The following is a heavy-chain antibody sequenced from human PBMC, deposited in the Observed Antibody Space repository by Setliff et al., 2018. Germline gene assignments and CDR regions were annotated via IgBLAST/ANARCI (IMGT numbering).Heavy chain of an antibody. Sequence: GASVKVSCKASGYTFTSYYMHWVRQAPGQGLEWMGVINPSGGSTTYAQRFQGRVTMTRDTSTSTVYMYLSSLRSKDTAVYYCARESTAKNFWGEYSDYWGQGTLVTVSS. CDR2: INPSGGST. CDR1: GYTFTSYY. V-gene: IGHV1-46*01. J-gene: IGHJ4*02. D-gene: IGHD3-3*01. CDR3: ARESTAKNFWGEYSDY.